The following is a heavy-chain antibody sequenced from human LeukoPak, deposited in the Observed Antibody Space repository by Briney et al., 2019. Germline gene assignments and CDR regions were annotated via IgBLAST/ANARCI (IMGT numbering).Heavy chain of an antibody. CDR1: DASSSGYY. Sequence: PAETLSLTCAVYDASSSGYYWTWFRRSSGKGLEGRGEINQSGTTNYNPSLKGRITISEDPSKSQFSLKLNSMTAADTGIYYCARGVDYWGQGTPVTVSS. CDR3: ARGVDY. J-gene: IGHJ4*02. V-gene: IGHV4-34*01. CDR2: INQSGTT.